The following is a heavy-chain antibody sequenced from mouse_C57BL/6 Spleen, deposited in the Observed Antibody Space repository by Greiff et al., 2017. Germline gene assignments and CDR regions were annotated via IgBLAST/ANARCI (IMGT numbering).Heavy chain of an antibody. V-gene: IGHV1-22*01. CDR3: ARLGPYYGSSYGYFDV. CDR1: GYTFTDYN. J-gene: IGHJ1*03. Sequence: EVQLQESGPELVKPGASVKMSCKASGYTFTDYNMHWVKQSHGKSLEWIGYINPNNGGTSYNQKFKGKATLTVNKSSSTAYMELRSLTSEDSAVXYCARLGPYYGSSYGYFDVWGTGTTVTVAS. CDR2: INPNNGGT. D-gene: IGHD1-1*01.